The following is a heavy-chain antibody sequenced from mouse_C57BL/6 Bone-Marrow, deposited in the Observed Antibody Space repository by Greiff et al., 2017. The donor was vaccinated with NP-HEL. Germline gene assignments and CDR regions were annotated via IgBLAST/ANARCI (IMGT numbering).Heavy chain of an antibody. D-gene: IGHD2-2*01. J-gene: IGHJ2*01. Sequence: QVQLQQPGAELVKPGASVKMSCKASGYTFTIYWITWVKQRPGQGLEWIGDIYPGSGSSNYNEKFKSKATLTVDTSSSTAYMQLSSLTSEDSAVYYCARGRLRREYYFDYWGQGTTLTVSS. CDR3: ARGRLRREYYFDY. CDR1: GYTFTIYW. V-gene: IGHV1-55*01. CDR2: IYPGSGSS.